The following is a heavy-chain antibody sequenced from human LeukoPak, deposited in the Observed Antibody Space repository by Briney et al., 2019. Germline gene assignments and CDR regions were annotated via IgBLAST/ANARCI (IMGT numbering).Heavy chain of an antibody. CDR2: IYYSGST. CDR1: GGSISSSSYY. V-gene: IGHV4-39*07. D-gene: IGHD1-20*01. Sequence: RPSETLSLTCTVSGGSISSSSYYWGWIRQPPGKGLEWIGSIYYSGSTNYNPSLKSRVTISVDTSKNQFSLKLSSVTAADTAVYYCARDNWNGLADYWGQGTLVTVSS. CDR3: ARDNWNGLADY. J-gene: IGHJ4*02.